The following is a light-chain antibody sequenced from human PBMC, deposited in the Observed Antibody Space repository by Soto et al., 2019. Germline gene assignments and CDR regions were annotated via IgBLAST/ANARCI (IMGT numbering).Light chain of an antibody. Sequence: QSVLTQPPSVSGAPGQRVTISCTGSSSNIGAGYDVHWYQQLPGTAPKLLIYGNSNRPSGVPDRFSGSKSGTSASLAITGLQAEDEADYYCQSYYSSLSGSVFGTGIKLTVL. J-gene: IGLJ1*01. CDR2: GNS. CDR1: SSNIGAGYD. CDR3: QSYYSSLSGSV. V-gene: IGLV1-40*01.